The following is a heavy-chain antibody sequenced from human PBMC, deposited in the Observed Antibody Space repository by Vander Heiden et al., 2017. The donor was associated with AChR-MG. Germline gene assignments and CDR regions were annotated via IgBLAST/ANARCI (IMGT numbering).Heavy chain of an antibody. CDR2: IDYSGST. CDR1: GGSISRSSYY. J-gene: IGHJ4*01. CDR3: AKKFRDGYNTFDS. V-gene: IGHV4-39*05. Sequence: QVQLQESGPGLVKPSETPSLSCTVSGGSISRSSYYWGWIRQPPGKGLEWIGSIDYSGSTYYYSSLHSRVSISVDTSKSQFSLKLSSPTAADTAVYYWAKKFRDGYNTFDSW. D-gene: IGHD5-12*01.